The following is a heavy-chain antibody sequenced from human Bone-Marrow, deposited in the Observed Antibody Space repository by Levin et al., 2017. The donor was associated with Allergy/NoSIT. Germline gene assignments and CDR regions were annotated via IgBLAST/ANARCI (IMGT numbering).Heavy chain of an antibody. CDR3: ARDTTLAGEA. J-gene: IGHJ5*02. Sequence: GESLKISCAASGFTFSRYWMTWVRQAPGKGLEWVANIKEDGSQKYYADSVKGRFTISRDNTNNSLYLQMNYLGVDDTAVYYCARDTTLAGEAWGQGTLVTVSS. CDR2: IKEDGSQK. D-gene: IGHD6-19*01. CDR1: GFTFSRYW. V-gene: IGHV3-7*03.